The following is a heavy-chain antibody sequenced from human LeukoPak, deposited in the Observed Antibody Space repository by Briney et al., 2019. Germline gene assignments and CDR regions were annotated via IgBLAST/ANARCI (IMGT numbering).Heavy chain of an antibody. Sequence: ASVKVSCKASGYTFTTYGISWVRQAPGQGLEWLGWISPKDGNTNYAQNLQGRVTMTTDTSTSTAYMEMTSLRSDDTAVYYCALGGYYDSSGYLSPPKLWGQGTLVTVSS. D-gene: IGHD3-22*01. V-gene: IGHV1-18*01. J-gene: IGHJ4*02. CDR2: ISPKDGNT. CDR3: ALGGYYDSSGYLSPPKL. CDR1: GYTFTTYG.